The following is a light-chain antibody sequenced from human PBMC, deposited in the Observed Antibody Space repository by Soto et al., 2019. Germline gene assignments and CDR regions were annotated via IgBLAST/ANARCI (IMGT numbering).Light chain of an antibody. V-gene: IGLV4-69*02. CDR1: SGHNSYA. CDR2: INNDGSH. Sequence: QAVLTQSPSASASLGASVKLTCTLSSGHNSYAIAWHQQQPEKGPRYVMKINNDGSHIKGDGIPDRFSGSSSGAERYLTISSLQSEDEADYYCQTCGTGPWVFGGGTKVTVL. CDR3: QTCGTGPWV. J-gene: IGLJ3*02.